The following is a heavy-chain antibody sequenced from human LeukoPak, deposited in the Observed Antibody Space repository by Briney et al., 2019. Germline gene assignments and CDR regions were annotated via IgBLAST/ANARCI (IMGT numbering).Heavy chain of an antibody. CDR1: GGTFSSYA. Sequence: GASVTVSCKASGGTFSSYAISWVRQAPGQGLEWMGGIIPIFGTANYAQKFQGRVTITADESTSTAYMELSSLRSEDTAVYYCASGKDWFNRYCSSTSCYTDYYYYMDVWGKGTTVTVSS. J-gene: IGHJ6*03. D-gene: IGHD2-2*02. CDR3: ASGKDWFNRYCSSTSCYTDYYYYMDV. V-gene: IGHV1-69*13. CDR2: IIPIFGTA.